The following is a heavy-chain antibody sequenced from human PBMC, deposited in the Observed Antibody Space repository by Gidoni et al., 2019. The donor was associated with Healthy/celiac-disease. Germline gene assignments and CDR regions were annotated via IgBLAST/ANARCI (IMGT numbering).Heavy chain of an antibody. CDR3: ARPYDSSHDAFDI. CDR1: GFTFSSYA. Sequence: QVQLVESGGGVVQPGRSLRLSCAASGFTFSSYAMHWVRQAPGKGLEWVAVISYDGSNKYYADSVKGRFTISRDNSKNTLYLQMNSLRAEDTAVYYCARPYDSSHDAFDIWGQGTMVTVSS. V-gene: IGHV3-30-3*01. D-gene: IGHD3-22*01. CDR2: ISYDGSNK. J-gene: IGHJ3*02.